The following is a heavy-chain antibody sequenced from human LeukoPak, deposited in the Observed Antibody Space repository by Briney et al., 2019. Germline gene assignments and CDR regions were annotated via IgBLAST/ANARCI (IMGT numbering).Heavy chain of an antibody. CDR1: GFTFSSYA. Sequence: GGSLRLSCAASGFTFSSYAMSWVRQTPGKGLEWLSYISSSSKINYADSVKGRFTISRDNAKNSLYLQMNSLRDEDTAVYYCARSANPGVHDFDPWGQGTLVTVSS. CDR2: ISSSSKI. CDR3: ARSANPGVHDFDP. V-gene: IGHV3-48*02. J-gene: IGHJ5*02. D-gene: IGHD6-6*01.